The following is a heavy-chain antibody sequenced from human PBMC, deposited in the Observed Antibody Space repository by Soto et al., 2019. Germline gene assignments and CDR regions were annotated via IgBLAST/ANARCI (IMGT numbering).Heavy chain of an antibody. CDR2: IWYDGSNK. Sequence: QVQLVESGGGVVQPGRSLRLSCAASGFTFSSYGMHWVRQAPGKGLGWGAVIWYDGSNKYYADSVKGRFTISRDNSKNPLYLQMNSLRAEDTAVYYCAHCLSSVYYYMDVWGKGTTVTVSS. CDR1: GFTFSSYG. D-gene: IGHD6-25*01. J-gene: IGHJ6*03. CDR3: AHCLSSVYYYMDV. V-gene: IGHV3-33*01.